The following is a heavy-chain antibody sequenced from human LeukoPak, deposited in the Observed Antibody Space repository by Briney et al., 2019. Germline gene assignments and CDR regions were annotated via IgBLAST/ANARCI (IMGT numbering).Heavy chain of an antibody. V-gene: IGHV1-69*13. J-gene: IGHJ4*02. D-gene: IGHD3-9*01. Sequence: GASVKVSCKASGGTFSSYAISWVRQAPGQGLEWMGGIIPMFGTTNYAQKFQGRVTITADESTSTAYMELSSLRSEDTAVYYCARGPFHYDFLTGYFFETSDYWGQGTLVTVSS. CDR2: IIPMFGTT. CDR1: GGTFSSYA. CDR3: ARGPFHYDFLTGYFFETSDY.